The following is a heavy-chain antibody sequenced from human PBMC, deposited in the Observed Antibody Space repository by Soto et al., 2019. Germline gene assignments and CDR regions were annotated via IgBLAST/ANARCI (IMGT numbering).Heavy chain of an antibody. CDR3: ARFVVLGYCTNGVCQPRFDY. CDR1: GGSVSSGSYY. CDR2: IYYSGST. V-gene: IGHV4-61*01. J-gene: IGHJ4*02. Sequence: QVQLQESGPGLVKPSETLYLTCTVSGGSVSSGSYYWSWIRQPPGKGLEWIGYIYYSGSTNYNPSLKSRVTISVDTSKNQFSLKLSSVTAADTAVYYCARFVVLGYCTNGVCQPRFDYWGQGTLVTVSS. D-gene: IGHD2-8*01.